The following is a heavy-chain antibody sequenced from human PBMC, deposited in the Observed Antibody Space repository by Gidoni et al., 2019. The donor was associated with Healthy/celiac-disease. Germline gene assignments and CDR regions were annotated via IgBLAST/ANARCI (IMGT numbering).Heavy chain of an antibody. CDR3: TTVCGCSSTSCCVRLNYFDY. V-gene: IGHV3-15*01. Sequence: GKGLEWVGRIKSKTDGGTTDYAAPVKGRFTISRDDSKNTLYLQMNSLKTEDTAVYYCTTVCGCSSTSCCVRLNYFDYWGQGTLVTVSS. D-gene: IGHD2-2*01. CDR2: IKSKTDGGTT. J-gene: IGHJ4*02.